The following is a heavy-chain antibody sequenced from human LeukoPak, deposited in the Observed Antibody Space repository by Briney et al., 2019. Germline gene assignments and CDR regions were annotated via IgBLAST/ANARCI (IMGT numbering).Heavy chain of an antibody. J-gene: IGHJ3*02. CDR3: ARVGDSDAFDI. Sequence: GGSLRLSCAASGFTFSSYDVHWVRQATGKGLEWVSAIGTAGDTYYPGSVKGRFTISRENAKNSLYLQMNSLRAGDTAVYYCARVGDSDAFDIWGQGTMVTVSS. CDR1: GFTFSSYD. V-gene: IGHV3-13*01. CDR2: IGTAGDT. D-gene: IGHD2-21*01.